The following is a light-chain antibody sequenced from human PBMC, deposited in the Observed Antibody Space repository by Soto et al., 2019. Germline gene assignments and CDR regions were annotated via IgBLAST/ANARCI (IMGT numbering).Light chain of an antibody. CDR3: QQYINWPPIT. Sequence: EIVMTQSPATLSVSPGERATLSSRASQSVSSNLAWYQQKPGQAPRLLIYGASTRATGIPARFSGSGSGTAFTLTISSLQSEDFAVYYCQQYINWPPITFGPGTKVDIK. V-gene: IGKV3-15*01. CDR1: QSVSSN. J-gene: IGKJ3*01. CDR2: GAS.